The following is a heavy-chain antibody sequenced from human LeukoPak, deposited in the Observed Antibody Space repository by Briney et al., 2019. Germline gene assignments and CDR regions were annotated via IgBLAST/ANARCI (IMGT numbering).Heavy chain of an antibody. J-gene: IGHJ4*02. Sequence: PGGSLRLSCAASGYTFSDYYMRWIRQAPGEGVEGVSYISGSSSYTIYADSVKGRFNISRDNDKNSLYLQMNSLRAEDTAVYYCARVPLYAESALDYWGQGTLVTVSS. D-gene: IGHD4-17*01. CDR1: GYTFSDYY. CDR2: ISGSSSYT. V-gene: IGHV3-11*06. CDR3: ARVPLYAESALDY.